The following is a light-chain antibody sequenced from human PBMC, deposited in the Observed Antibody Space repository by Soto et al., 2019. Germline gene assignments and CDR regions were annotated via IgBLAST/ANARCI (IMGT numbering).Light chain of an antibody. V-gene: IGLV2-11*01. CDR2: DVS. CDR3: CSYAGSYKGYV. J-gene: IGLJ1*01. Sequence: QSALTQPRSVSASPGQSVTISCTGTSRDVGGYNYVSWYQQHPGKAPKFMIYDVSKRPSGVPDRFSGSKSGNTASLTISGLQADDEADYYCCSYAGSYKGYVFGTGTKVTVL. CDR1: SRDVGGYNY.